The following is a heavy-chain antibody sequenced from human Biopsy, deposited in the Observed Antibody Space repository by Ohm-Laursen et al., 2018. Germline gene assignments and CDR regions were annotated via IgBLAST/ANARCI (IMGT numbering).Heavy chain of an antibody. CDR2: NIPILGTG. CDR3: ATKLTGYFHH. J-gene: IGHJ1*01. Sequence: GASVKVSCKAPGGTFSNYGVNWVRQAPGQGLEWLGGNIPILGTGNNAQKFQDRVTVAADTSTSTATMELRSLRSDDTAVYYCATKLTGYFHHWGQGTLVIVSS. D-gene: IGHD3-9*01. V-gene: IGHV1-69*06. CDR1: GGTFSNYG.